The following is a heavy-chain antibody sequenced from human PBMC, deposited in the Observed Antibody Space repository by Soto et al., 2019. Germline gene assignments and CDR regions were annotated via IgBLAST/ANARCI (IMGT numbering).Heavy chain of an antibody. Sequence: PGGSLRLSCAASGFTFSSYWMSWVRQAPGKGLEWVANIKQGGSEKYYVDSVKGRFTISRDNAKNSLYLQMNSLRAEDTAVYYCARDTPDDYGDYLFRWHDYWGQGTLVTVSS. CDR3: ARDTPDDYGDYLFRWHDY. V-gene: IGHV3-7*05. CDR2: IKQGGSEK. CDR1: GFTFSSYW. D-gene: IGHD4-17*01. J-gene: IGHJ4*02.